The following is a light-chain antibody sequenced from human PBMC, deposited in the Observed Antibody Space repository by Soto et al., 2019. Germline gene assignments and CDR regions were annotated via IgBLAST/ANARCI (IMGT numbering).Light chain of an antibody. CDR2: GNS. CDR3: QSYDSSLSGFLYV. Sequence: QSVLTQPPSVSGAPGQRVTISCTGSSSNIGAGYDVHWYQQLPGTAPKLLIYGNSKRPSGVPDRFSGSKSGTSASLAITGLQAEDEADYYCQSYDSSLSGFLYVFGTGTKVTVL. V-gene: IGLV1-40*01. CDR1: SSNIGAGYD. J-gene: IGLJ1*01.